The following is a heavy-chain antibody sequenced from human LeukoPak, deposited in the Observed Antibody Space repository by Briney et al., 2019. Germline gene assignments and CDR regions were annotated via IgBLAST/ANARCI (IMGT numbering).Heavy chain of an antibody. CDR1: GYTFTSCD. D-gene: IGHD4-23*01. J-gene: IGHJ5*02. Sequence: ASVKVSCKASGYTFTSCDINWVRQATGQGLEWMGWMNPNSGNTGYAQKFQGRVTMTRNTSISTAYMELSSLRSEDTAVYYCARVPVAPAGNWFDPWGQGTLVTVSS. CDR2: MNPNSGNT. CDR3: ARVPVAPAGNWFDP. V-gene: IGHV1-8*01.